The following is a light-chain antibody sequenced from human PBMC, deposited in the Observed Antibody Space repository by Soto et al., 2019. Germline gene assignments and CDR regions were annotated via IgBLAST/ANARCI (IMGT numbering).Light chain of an antibody. V-gene: IGKV3-20*01. Sequence: EIVVTQSTGTLSLSPGERATLSCRASQSISSSSLAWYQQKPGQAPRLLIYGASSKATGIPDRFSGSGSGTDFTLTISRLEPEDVAVFYCQQYGSSPLLTFGGGTRVEIK. J-gene: IGKJ4*02. CDR2: GAS. CDR1: QSISSSS. CDR3: QQYGSSPLLT.